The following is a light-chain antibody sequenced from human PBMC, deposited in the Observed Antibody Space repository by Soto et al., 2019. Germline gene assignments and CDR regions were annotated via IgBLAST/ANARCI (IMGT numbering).Light chain of an antibody. V-gene: IGKV3-15*01. CDR2: GAS. Sequence: EILMTQSPATLSVSPGERATLSCRASQSVGSNLDWYQQKPGQAPRLLIYGASTRATGIPARFSGSGSGTEFTLTISSLQSEDFAVYYCQQYNNWPLTFGGGTKAEI. CDR1: QSVGSN. CDR3: QQYNNWPLT. J-gene: IGKJ4*01.